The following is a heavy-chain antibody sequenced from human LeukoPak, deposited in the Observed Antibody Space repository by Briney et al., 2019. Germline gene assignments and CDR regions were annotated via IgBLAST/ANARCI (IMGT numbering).Heavy chain of an antibody. D-gene: IGHD3-22*01. Sequence: GGSLRLSCAASGFTFDDYAMHWVRQAPGKGLEWVSGISWNSGSIGYADSVKGRFTISRDNAKNSLYLQMNSPRAEDTALYYCAKDRPGDSSGYYPFGYYYGMDVWGQGTTVTVSS. CDR2: ISWNSGSI. CDR1: GFTFDDYA. CDR3: AKDRPGDSSGYYPFGYYYGMDV. J-gene: IGHJ6*02. V-gene: IGHV3-9*01.